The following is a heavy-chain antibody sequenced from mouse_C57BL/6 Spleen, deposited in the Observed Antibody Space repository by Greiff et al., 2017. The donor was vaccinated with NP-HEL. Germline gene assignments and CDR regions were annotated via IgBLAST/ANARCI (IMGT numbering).Heavy chain of an antibody. Sequence: EVKLQESGGGLVQPGGSMKLSCVASGFTFSNYWMNWVRQSPEKGLEWVAQIRLKSDNYATHYAESVKGRFTISRDDSKSSVYLQMNNLRAEDTGIYYCTTGTRYFDYWGQGTTLTVSS. D-gene: IGHD4-1*01. CDR1: GFTFSNYW. J-gene: IGHJ2*01. V-gene: IGHV6-3*01. CDR3: TTGTRYFDY. CDR2: IRLKSDNYAT.